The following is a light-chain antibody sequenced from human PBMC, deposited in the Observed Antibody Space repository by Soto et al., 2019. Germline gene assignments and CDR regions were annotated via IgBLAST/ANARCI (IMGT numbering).Light chain of an antibody. J-gene: IGKJ4*01. V-gene: IGKV1-39*01. CDR2: AAS. Sequence: DIQMTQSPSSLSASVGDRVTITCRASQSISSYLNWYQQKPGKAPNLLIYAASTLESGVPSRFSGSGSGTDFTLTISSLQLEDFATYYCQQNYSTPLAFGGGTKVDI. CDR1: QSISSY. CDR3: QQNYSTPLA.